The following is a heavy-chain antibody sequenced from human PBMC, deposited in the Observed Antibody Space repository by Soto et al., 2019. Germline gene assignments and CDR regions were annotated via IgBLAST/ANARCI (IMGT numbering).Heavy chain of an antibody. V-gene: IGHV3-30*18. Sequence: GGSLRLSCAASGFTFSSYGMHWVRQAPGKGLEWVAVISYDGSNKYYADSVKGRFTISRDNSKNTLYLQMNSLRAEDTAVYYCAKGTRIDYMDVWGKGTTVTVSS. J-gene: IGHJ6*03. CDR1: GFTFSSYG. CDR2: ISYDGSNK. D-gene: IGHD1-7*01. CDR3: AKGTRIDYMDV.